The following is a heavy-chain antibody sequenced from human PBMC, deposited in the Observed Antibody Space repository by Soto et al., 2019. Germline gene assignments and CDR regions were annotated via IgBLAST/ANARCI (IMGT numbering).Heavy chain of an antibody. Sequence: EVQLVESGGMLVQPGGSLRLSCAASGLTLSTSSMNWVRQAPGKALEWISYIRRHTSVTAYADSVKGRFTISRDSAKNSLYLQMDSLSVEDTAVYYCGKVADCGYYTVDRWGQGTLVTVSS. CDR2: IRRHTSVT. J-gene: IGHJ5*02. CDR3: GKVADCGYYTVDR. V-gene: IGHV3-48*01. CDR1: GLTLSTSS. D-gene: IGHD3-22*01.